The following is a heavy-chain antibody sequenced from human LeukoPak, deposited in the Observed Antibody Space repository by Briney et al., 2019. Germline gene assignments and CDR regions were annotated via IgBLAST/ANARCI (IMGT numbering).Heavy chain of an antibody. CDR2: IIPIFGTA. V-gene: IGHV1-69*05. CDR1: GGTFSSYA. J-gene: IGHJ5*02. Sequence: GASVRLSCKASGGTFSSYAISWVRQAPGQGLEWMGGIIPIFGTANYAQKFQGRVTITTDESTSTAYMELSSLRSEDTAVYYCARDRLAARDNWFDPWGQGTLVTVSS. CDR3: ARDRLAARDNWFDP. D-gene: IGHD6-6*01.